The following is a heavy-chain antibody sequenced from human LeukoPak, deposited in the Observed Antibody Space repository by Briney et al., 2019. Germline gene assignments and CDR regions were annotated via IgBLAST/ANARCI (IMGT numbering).Heavy chain of an antibody. D-gene: IGHD5-18*01. Sequence: QSGGSLRLSCAASGFTFDDYAMHWVRQAPGKGLEWVSGISWNSGSIGYADSVKGRFTISRDNAKNSLYLQMNSLRAEDTALYYCAKDILGSYGEEIWGQGTLVTVSS. CDR3: AKDILGSYGEEI. V-gene: IGHV3-9*01. CDR2: ISWNSGSI. CDR1: GFTFDDYA. J-gene: IGHJ4*02.